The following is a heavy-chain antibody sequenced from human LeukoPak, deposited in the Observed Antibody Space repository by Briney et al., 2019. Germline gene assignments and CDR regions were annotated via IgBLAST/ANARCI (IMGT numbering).Heavy chain of an antibody. CDR1: GYTFTGYY. Sequence: GASVKVSCKASGYTFTGYYMHWVRQAPGQGLEWMGWINPNSGGTNYAQKFQGRVTMTRDTSISTAYMELSRLRSDDTAVYHCARLLTTVTTNWFDPWGQGTLVTVSS. CDR2: INPNSGGT. D-gene: IGHD4-11*01. V-gene: IGHV1-2*02. CDR3: ARLLTTVTTNWFDP. J-gene: IGHJ5*02.